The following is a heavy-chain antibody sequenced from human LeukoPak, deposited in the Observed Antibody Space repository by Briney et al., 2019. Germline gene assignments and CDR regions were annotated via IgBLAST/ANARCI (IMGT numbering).Heavy chain of an antibody. J-gene: IGHJ4*02. CDR3: AREPREIVVVTAVAGY. Sequence: SETLSLTCAVSGGSISSPGHYWAWIRQTPGKGLEWIGSIYYSGSTYYNPSLKSRVTISVDTSKNQFSLKLSSVTAADTAVYYCAREPREIVVVTAVAGYWGQGTLVTVSS. V-gene: IGHV4-39*02. CDR1: GGSISSPGHY. D-gene: IGHD2-21*02. CDR2: IYYSGST.